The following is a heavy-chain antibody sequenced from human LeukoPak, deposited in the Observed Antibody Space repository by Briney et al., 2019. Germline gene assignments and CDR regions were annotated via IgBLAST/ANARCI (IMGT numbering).Heavy chain of an antibody. CDR1: GFTLSHYS. V-gene: IGHV3-48*01. J-gene: IGHJ4*02. CDR3: ARDVSIAARVFDY. Sequence: GGSLRLSCAASGFTLSHYSMHWVRQAPGKGLEWVSYISTSSNTKYYTDSVKGRFTISRDNAKNSLYLQMNSLRAEDTAVYYCARDVSIAARVFDYWGQGALVTVSS. CDR2: ISTSSNTK. D-gene: IGHD6-6*01.